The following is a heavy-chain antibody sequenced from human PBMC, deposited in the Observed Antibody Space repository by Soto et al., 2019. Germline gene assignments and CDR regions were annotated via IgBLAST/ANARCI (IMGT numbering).Heavy chain of an antibody. CDR3: ARDRESYRYSSSSTGTVLFDP. V-gene: IGHV3-21*05. Sequence: GGSLRLSCAASGFTFSGYEMNWVRQAPGKGLEWVSYISSSSSYIYYADSVKGRFTISRDNAKNSLYLQMNSLTAADTAVYYCARDRESYRYSSSSTGTVLFDPWGQGTLVTVSS. CDR1: GFTFSGYE. J-gene: IGHJ5*02. CDR2: ISSSSSYI. D-gene: IGHD6-6*01.